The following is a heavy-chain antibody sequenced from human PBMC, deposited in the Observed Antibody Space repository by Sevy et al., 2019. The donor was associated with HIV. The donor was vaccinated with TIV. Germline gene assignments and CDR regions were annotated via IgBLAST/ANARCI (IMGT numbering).Heavy chain of an antibody. D-gene: IGHD5-18*01. J-gene: IGHJ4*02. CDR3: AREGWVTNTAMGDNQRYFDY. CDR1: GFTFSSYA. Sequence: GGSLRLSCAASGFTFSSYAMHWVRQAPGKGLEWVAVLSYDGSNKYYADSVKGRFTISRDNSKNTLYLQMNSLRAEDTAVYYCAREGWVTNTAMGDNQRYFDYWGQGTLVTVSS. V-gene: IGHV3-30-3*01. CDR2: LSYDGSNK.